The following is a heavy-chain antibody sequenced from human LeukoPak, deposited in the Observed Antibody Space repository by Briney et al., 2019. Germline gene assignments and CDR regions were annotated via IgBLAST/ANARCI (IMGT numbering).Heavy chain of an antibody. CDR1: GFTFSNYW. V-gene: IGHV3-7*01. D-gene: IGHD3-22*01. J-gene: IGHJ4*02. CDR3: EREGGGGGYYSDSYGHPHFDC. Sequence: PGGSLRLSCAASGFTFSNYWMTWVRQAPGKGLEWVANMKPDGSEEYYVDSVRGRFTVSRDNARNSLYLQMDSLRAEDTAVYYCEREGGGGGYYSDSYGHPHFDCWGPGTLVTVSS. CDR2: MKPDGSEE.